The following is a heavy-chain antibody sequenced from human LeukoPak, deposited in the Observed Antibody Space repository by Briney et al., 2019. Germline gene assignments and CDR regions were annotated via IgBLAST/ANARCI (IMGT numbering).Heavy chain of an antibody. CDR3: ASHKGSGYGGYYFDY. Sequence: GESLKISCKGSGYSFTSYWIGWVRPMPGKGLAWMGIIYPGDSDTRYSPSFQGQVTISADKSISTAYLQWSSLKASDTAMYYCASHKGSGYGGYYFDYWGQGTLVTVSS. V-gene: IGHV5-51*01. D-gene: IGHD5-12*01. J-gene: IGHJ4*02. CDR1: GYSFTSYW. CDR2: IYPGDSDT.